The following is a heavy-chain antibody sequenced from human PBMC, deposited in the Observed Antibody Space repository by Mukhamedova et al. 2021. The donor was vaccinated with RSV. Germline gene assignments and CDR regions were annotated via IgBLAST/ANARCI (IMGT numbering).Heavy chain of an antibody. J-gene: IGHJ4*02. V-gene: IGHV4-59*09. CDR3: ARGSYDILTGYPGFDY. D-gene: IGHD3-9*01. CDR2: IYYSGST. Sequence: IGYIYYSGSTNYNPSLKSRVTISVDTSKNQFSLKLSSVTAADPAVYYCARGSYDILTGYPGFDYWGQGTLVTV.